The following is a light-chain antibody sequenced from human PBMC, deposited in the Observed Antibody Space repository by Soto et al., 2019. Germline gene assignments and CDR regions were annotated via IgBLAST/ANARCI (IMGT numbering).Light chain of an antibody. J-gene: IGKJ1*01. Sequence: EIVLTQSPATLSLSPGARAPLSCRASQSVSSYLAWYQQKPGQAPRLLIYDASNRATGIPARFSASGSGTDFTLTISSLEPEDLAVYYCQQRSNWPRTFGQGTKVDIK. CDR2: DAS. CDR3: QQRSNWPRT. CDR1: QSVSSY. V-gene: IGKV3-11*01.